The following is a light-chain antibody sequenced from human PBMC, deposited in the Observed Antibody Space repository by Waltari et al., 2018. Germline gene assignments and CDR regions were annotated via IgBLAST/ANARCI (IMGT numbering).Light chain of an antibody. J-gene: IGLJ1*01. V-gene: IGLV2-14*01. Sequence: QSALTQPASVSGSPGQSITISCTGTSSDVGGYNYVSWYQQHPGKAPKLMIYEVHNRPSGVSNPFSGSKAGNTASLTISGLQAEDEADYYCSSRTGSSTLYVFGTGTKVTVL. CDR1: SSDVGGYNY. CDR2: EVH. CDR3: SSRTGSSTLYV.